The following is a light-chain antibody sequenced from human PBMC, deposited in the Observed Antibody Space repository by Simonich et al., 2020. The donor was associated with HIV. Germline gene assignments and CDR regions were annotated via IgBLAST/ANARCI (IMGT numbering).Light chain of an antibody. Sequence: EIVLTQSPATLSLSPGERGPLSCRASQSVSSSYLAWYQQKPGQAPRLLIYGTSSRATGIPDRFSGSGSGTDFTLTISRLEPEDFAVYYCQQYGSSRTFGQGTKVEIK. V-gene: IGKV3-20*01. CDR3: QQYGSSRT. CDR1: QSVSSSY. CDR2: GTS. J-gene: IGKJ1*01.